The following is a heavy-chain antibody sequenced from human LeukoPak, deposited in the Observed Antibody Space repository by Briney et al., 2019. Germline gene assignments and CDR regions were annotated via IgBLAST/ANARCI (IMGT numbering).Heavy chain of an antibody. CDR1: GFTFSSYE. D-gene: IGHD5-12*01. Sequence: QSGGSLRLSCAASGFTFSSYEMNWVRQAPGKGLEWVSYISSSGSTIYYADSVKGRFTISRDNAKNSLYLQMNSLRAEDTAVYYCARGYSGYDYKESVWFDPWGQGTLVTVSS. CDR3: ARGYSGYDYKESVWFDP. CDR2: ISSSGSTI. V-gene: IGHV3-48*03. J-gene: IGHJ5*02.